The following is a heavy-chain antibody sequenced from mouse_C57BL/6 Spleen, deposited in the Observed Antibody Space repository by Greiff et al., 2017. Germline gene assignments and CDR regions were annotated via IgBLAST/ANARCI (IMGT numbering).Heavy chain of an antibody. J-gene: IGHJ2*01. D-gene: IGHD6-1*01. CDR1: GFTFSSYA. V-gene: IGHV5-4*01. CDR3: AREAVYCSCSYFDY. Sequence: EVQRVESGGGLVKPGGSLKLSCAASGFTFSSYAMSWVRQTPEKRLEWVATISDGGSYTYYPDNVKGRFTISRDNAKNNLYLQMSHLKSEDTAMYYCAREAVYCSCSYFDYWGQGTTLTVSS. CDR2: ISDGGSYT.